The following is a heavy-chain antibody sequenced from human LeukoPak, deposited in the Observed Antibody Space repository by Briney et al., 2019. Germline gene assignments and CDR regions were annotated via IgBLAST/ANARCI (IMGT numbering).Heavy chain of an antibody. CDR1: GFTFSDYY. V-gene: IGHV3-20*04. CDR2: INWNGGST. CDR3: AIIAMAGIGDVFDI. Sequence: PGGSLRLSCAASGFTFSDYYMSWIRQAPGKGLELVSGINWNGGSTGYADSVKGRFTISRDNARNSLYLKMNSLRAEDTALYYCAIIAMAGIGDVFDIWGQGTMVTVSS. D-gene: IGHD6-19*01. J-gene: IGHJ3*02.